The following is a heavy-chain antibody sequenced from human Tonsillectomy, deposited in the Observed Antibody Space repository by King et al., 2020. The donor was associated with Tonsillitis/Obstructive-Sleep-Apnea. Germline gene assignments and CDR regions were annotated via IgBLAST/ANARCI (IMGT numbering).Heavy chain of an antibody. CDR1: GFTFSSYE. CDR2: ISSRATTI. CDR3: ARDGFYSYYYGMDV. Sequence: VQLVESGGGLVQPAGSLRLSCAASGFTFSSYEMTWVRQAPGKGLEWVSYISSRATTIYYADSVKGRFTISRDNAKNSLYLQMNSLRAEDTAVYYCARDGFYSYYYGMDVWGQGTTVTVSS. J-gene: IGHJ6*02. V-gene: IGHV3-48*03. D-gene: IGHD2-2*03.